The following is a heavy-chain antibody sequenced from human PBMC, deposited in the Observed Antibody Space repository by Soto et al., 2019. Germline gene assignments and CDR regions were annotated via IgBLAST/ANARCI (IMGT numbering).Heavy chain of an antibody. CDR3: ARSIAVAGHDY. CDR1: GFSFSTYA. J-gene: IGHJ4*02. CDR2: ISNDGSKR. V-gene: IGHV3-30-3*01. Sequence: PGGSLRLSCATSGFSFSTYAIHWVRQAPGKGLDWVAVISNDGSKRYYAQSVKGRFTISRDNSNNTVDLQMNSLRAEDTALYYCARSIAVAGHDYWGPGTLVTVSS. D-gene: IGHD6-19*01.